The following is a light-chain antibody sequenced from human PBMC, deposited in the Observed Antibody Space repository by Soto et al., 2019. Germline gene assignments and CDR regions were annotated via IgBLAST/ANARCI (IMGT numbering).Light chain of an antibody. V-gene: IGKV4-1*01. J-gene: IGKJ1*01. CDR3: KQYYSTPPT. Sequence: DIVMTQSPDSLAVSLRETATINCKSSQSVFYSSNNKNYLAWYQQKPGQPHKLLIYWAYTRESGVHDRFSGSGSGTDFTLTIRSLQAEDVAVYYCKQYYSTPPTFGQGTKVDIK. CDR1: QSVFYSSNNKNY. CDR2: WAY.